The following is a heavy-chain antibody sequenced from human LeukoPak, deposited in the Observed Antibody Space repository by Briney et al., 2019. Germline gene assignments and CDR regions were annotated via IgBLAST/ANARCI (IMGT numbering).Heavy chain of an antibody. Sequence: GGSLRLSCAASGFTFSSYAMSWVRQAPGKGLEWVSAISGSGGSTYYADSVKGRFTISRDNSKNTLYLQMNSLRAEDTAVCYCAKGFYGSGSCYSDYCGQGTLVTVSS. CDR1: GFTFSSYA. CDR2: ISGSGGST. CDR3: AKGFYGSGSCYSDY. D-gene: IGHD3-10*01. V-gene: IGHV3-23*01. J-gene: IGHJ4*02.